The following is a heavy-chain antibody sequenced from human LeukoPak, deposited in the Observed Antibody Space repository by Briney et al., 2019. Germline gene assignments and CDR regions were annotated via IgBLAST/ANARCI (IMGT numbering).Heavy chain of an antibody. CDR2: IYYSGST. Sequence: SETLSLTCTVSGGSISSYYWSWIRQPPGKGLEWIGYIYYSGSTNYNPSLKSRVTISVDTSKNQFSLKLSSVTAADTAVYYCARGRGKRFDTALDYWGQGTLVTVSS. D-gene: IGHD5-18*01. J-gene: IGHJ4*02. CDR1: GGSISSYY. CDR3: ARGRGKRFDTALDY. V-gene: IGHV4-59*08.